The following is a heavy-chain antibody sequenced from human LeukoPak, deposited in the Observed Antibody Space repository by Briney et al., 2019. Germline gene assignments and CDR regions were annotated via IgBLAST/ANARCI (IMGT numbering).Heavy chain of an antibody. D-gene: IGHD5-12*01. CDR2: ISRESDGSGT. CDR1: GFTLSSDW. V-gene: IGHV3-74*01. J-gene: IGHJ4*02. CDR3: AKDTVASSFDH. Sequence: GASLRLSCAGSGFTLSSDWGHWVRQVPGRGLVWVARISRESDGSGTNYADAVKGRFSNSRDRATNTVHLQMNSLRAEDTAVYYCAKDTVASSFDHWGQGTLVTVSS.